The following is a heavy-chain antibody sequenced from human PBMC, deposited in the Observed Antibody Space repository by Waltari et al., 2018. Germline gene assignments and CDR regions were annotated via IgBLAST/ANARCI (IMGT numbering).Heavy chain of an antibody. D-gene: IGHD3-9*01. CDR3: ARVGKRYFDFLPVNNYGMDV. J-gene: IGHJ6*02. Sequence: QVQLVQSGAEVKKPGASVKVSCKASGYTFTSYAMHWVRQAPGQRLEWMGWINAGNGNTKYSQQCQGRVTITRDTSAGTAYMELSSLRSEDTAVYYCARVGKRYFDFLPVNNYGMDVWGQGTTVTVSS. CDR2: INAGNGNT. CDR1: GYTFTSYA. V-gene: IGHV1-3*01.